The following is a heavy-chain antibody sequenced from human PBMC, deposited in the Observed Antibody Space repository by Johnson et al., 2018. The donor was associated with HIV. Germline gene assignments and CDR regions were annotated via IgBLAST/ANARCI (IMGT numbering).Heavy chain of an antibody. J-gene: IGHJ3*02. V-gene: IGHV3-30-3*01. CDR1: GFIFSSYA. D-gene: IGHD1-7*01. Sequence: QVQLVESGGGVVQPGSSLRLSCAASGFIFSSYAMHWVRRAPGKGLEWVAVISFDGSNTYYADSVKGRFTISRDNFKNTLYLQMTSLRAEDTAVYYCARENYVLGAFDIWGQGTMVTVSS. CDR2: ISFDGSNT. CDR3: ARENYVLGAFDI.